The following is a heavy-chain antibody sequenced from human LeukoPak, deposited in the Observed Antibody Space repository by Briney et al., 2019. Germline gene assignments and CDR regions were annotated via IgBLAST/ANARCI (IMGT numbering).Heavy chain of an antibody. CDR3: ARGVEPLAANTLAY. D-gene: IGHD1-14*01. CDR2: LYSDGNT. Sequence: PGGSLRLSCAASGFTVITNDMTWVRQAPGKGLERVSDLYSDGNTKYTDSVQGRFTISRDNSKTTLYLEMNSLSPDDTAVYYCARGVEPLAANTLAYWGQGTLVTVSS. V-gene: IGHV3-53*01. J-gene: IGHJ4*02. CDR1: GFTVITND.